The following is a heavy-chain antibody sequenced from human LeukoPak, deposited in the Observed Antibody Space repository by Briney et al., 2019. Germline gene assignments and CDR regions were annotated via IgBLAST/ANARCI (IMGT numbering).Heavy chain of an antibody. D-gene: IGHD4-17*01. V-gene: IGHV1-58*01. J-gene: IGHJ3*01. CDR1: GLTFSTSA. Sequence: SVKVSCKTSGLTFSTSAVQWVRQARGQRLEWIGWIIVGSGATNYAQSLQGRFTITRDMSTNTAYMELSSLGSEDSAVYYCAAELYGVYTDCCTFHLWGQGTLVTVSS. CDR2: IIVGSGAT. CDR3: AAELYGVYTDCCTFHL.